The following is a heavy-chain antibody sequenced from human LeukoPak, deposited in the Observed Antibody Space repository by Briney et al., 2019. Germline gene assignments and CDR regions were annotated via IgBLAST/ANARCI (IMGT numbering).Heavy chain of an antibody. CDR3: ARGAYGSTNYNWFDP. D-gene: IGHD3-10*01. CDR2: IYTSGST. V-gene: IGHV4-61*02. CDR1: GGSVSSGSYY. J-gene: IGHJ5*02. Sequence: SETLSLTCTVSGGSVSSGSYYWSWIRQPAGKGLEWIGRIYTSGSTNYNPSLKSRVTISVNTSKTQFSLKLSSVTAADTAVYYCARGAYGSTNYNWFDPWGQGTLVTVSS.